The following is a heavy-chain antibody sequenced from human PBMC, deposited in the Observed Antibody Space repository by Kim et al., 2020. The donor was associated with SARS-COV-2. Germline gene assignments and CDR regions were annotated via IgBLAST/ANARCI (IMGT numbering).Heavy chain of an antibody. J-gene: IGHJ4*02. Sequence: NYNPSLKSRVTISVDTSKNQFSLKLSSVTAADTAVYYCATVGVVGATFDYWGQGTLVTVSS. CDR3: ATVGVVGATFDY. D-gene: IGHD1-26*01. V-gene: IGHV4-59*01.